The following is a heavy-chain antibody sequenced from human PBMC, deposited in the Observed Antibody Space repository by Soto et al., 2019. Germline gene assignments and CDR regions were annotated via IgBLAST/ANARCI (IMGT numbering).Heavy chain of an antibody. CDR3: ARSVEGHLDY. J-gene: IGHJ4*02. V-gene: IGHV3-48*02. D-gene: IGHD6-19*01. CDR2: ITSDTKTI. CDR1: GFTFSVYS. Sequence: EVQLVESGGDSVPRGGSLRLSCVASGFTFSVYSMNWVRQAPGKGLEWFSYITSDTKTIKYADSVKDRFTISRDNGKNSVYLQMNSLRDEDTAVYYCARSVEGHLDYWGQGTVVTVSS.